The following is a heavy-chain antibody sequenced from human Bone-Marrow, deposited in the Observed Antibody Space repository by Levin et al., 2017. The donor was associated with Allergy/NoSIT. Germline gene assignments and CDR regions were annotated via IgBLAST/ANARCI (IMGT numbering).Heavy chain of an antibody. CDR2: ISYDGSNK. Sequence: GESLKISCAASGFTFSSYGMHWVRQAPGKGLEWVAVISYDGSNKYYADSVKGRFTISRDNSKNTLYLQMNSLRAEDTAVYYCAKVRPARGGYDILTGYPKVGYYYYYMDVWGKGTTVTVSS. CDR3: AKVRPARGGYDILTGYPKVGYYYYYMDV. V-gene: IGHV3-30*18. CDR1: GFTFSSYG. J-gene: IGHJ6*03. D-gene: IGHD3-9*01.